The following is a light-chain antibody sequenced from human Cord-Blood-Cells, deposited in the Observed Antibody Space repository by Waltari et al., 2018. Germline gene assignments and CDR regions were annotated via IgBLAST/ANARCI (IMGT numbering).Light chain of an antibody. CDR3: SSYTSSSVWV. J-gene: IGLJ3*02. CDR1: SSDVGGYNY. V-gene: IGLV2-14*01. CDR2: DVN. Sequence: QSALTQPASVSGSPGQSITISCTGTSSDVGGYNYVSWYQQHPGKAPKLMIYDVNKRPSGVSNRFSGSKSGNTASLTISGLQAEDEADYYCSSYTSSSVWVFGGGTKLTVL.